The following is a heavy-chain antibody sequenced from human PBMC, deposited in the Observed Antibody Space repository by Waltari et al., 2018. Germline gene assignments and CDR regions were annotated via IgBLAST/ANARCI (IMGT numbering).Heavy chain of an antibody. CDR1: GFTFSSYS. CDR2: ISSSSSYR. Sequence: EVQLVESGGGLVKPGGSLRLSCAASGFTFSSYSMNWVRQAPGTGVEWISSISSSSSYRYYADSVKGRFTISRDNAKNSLYLQMNSLRDEDTAVYYCASEKGAVAGFDAFDIWGQGTMVTVSS. D-gene: IGHD6-19*01. J-gene: IGHJ3*02. V-gene: IGHV3-21*01. CDR3: ASEKGAVAGFDAFDI.